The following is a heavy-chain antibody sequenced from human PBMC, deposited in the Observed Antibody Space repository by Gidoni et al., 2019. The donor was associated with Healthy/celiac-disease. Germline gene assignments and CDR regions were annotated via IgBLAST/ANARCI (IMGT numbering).Heavy chain of an antibody. J-gene: IGHJ3*02. CDR3: AREYSGWGRRLAFDI. Sequence: QVQLVQSGAEVKRPGSSVRVSCKASGGTFSSYAISGVGQAPGQGLEWMGGIIPIFGTANYAQKFQGRVTITADKSTSTAYMELSSLRSEDTAVYYCAREYSGWGRRLAFDIWGQGTMVTVSS. CDR2: IIPIFGTA. V-gene: IGHV1-69*06. CDR1: GGTFSSYA. D-gene: IGHD6-19*01.